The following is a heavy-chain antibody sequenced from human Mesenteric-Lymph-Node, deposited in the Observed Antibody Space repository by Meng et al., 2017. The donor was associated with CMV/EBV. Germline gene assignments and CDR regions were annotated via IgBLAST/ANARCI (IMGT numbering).Heavy chain of an antibody. CDR3: ARHRLGGWLGIDY. CDR2: IYYSGST. D-gene: IGHD6-19*01. Sequence: SGGSISSSSYYRGWIRQPPGKGLEWIGSIYYSGSTYYNPSLKSRVTISVDTSKNQFSLKLSSVTAADTAVYYCARHRLGGWLGIDYWGQGTLVTVSS. V-gene: IGHV4-39*01. J-gene: IGHJ4*02. CDR1: GGSISSSSYY.